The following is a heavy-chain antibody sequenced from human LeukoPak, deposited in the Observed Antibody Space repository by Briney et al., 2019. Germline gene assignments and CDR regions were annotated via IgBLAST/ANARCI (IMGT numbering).Heavy chain of an antibody. Sequence: SETLSLTCTVSGGSINNYYWSWIRQPPGKGLEWIGYIYNIGSTNYNPSFKSRVTISIDTSKNQLSLRLRSVTAADTAVYYCARDRAGWTNYGSASAFDIWGQGTVVTVSS. CDR3: ARDRAGWTNYGSASAFDI. J-gene: IGHJ3*02. CDR1: GGSINNYY. D-gene: IGHD3-10*01. CDR2: IYNIGST. V-gene: IGHV4-59*01.